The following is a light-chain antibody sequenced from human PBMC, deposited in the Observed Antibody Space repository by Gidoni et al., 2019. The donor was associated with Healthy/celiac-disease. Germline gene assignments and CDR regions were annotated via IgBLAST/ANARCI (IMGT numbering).Light chain of an antibody. Sequence: DIQMTQSPSSLSASVGDRVTITCRASQGISKYLAWYQQKPGKVPKLLIYAASTLQSGVPSRFSGSGSGTDFTLTISRLQPEDVAAYYCQKYNSAPRSVLVTFGQGTKVEIK. V-gene: IGKV1-27*01. CDR1: QGISKY. CDR2: AAS. CDR3: QKYNSAPRSVLVT. J-gene: IGKJ1*01.